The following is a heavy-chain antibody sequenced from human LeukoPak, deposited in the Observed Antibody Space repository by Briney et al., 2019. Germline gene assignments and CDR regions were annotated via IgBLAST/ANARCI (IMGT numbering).Heavy chain of an antibody. D-gene: IGHD4-17*01. CDR3: ARVDYGDYSKHFDY. CDR1: GGSFSGYY. J-gene: IGHJ4*02. V-gene: IGHV4-34*01. CDR2: INHSGNT. Sequence: SETLSLTCAVYGGSFSGYYWSWIRQPPGKGLEWIGEINHSGNTNYNPSLKSRITISVDTSKNQFSLKLSSVTAADTAVYYCARVDYGDYSKHFDYWGQGTLVTVSS.